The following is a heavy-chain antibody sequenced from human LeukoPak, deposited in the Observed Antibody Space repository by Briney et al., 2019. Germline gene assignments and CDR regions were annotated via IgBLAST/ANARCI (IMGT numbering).Heavy chain of an antibody. CDR1: GFTFSSYA. Sequence: GGSLRLSCAASGFTFSSYAMHWVRQAPGKGLEWVAVISYDGSNKYYADSVRGRFTISRDNSKNTLYLQMNSLRAEDTAVYYCARDGPRRYYYDSSGLISPWGQGTMVTVSS. CDR2: ISYDGSNK. D-gene: IGHD3-22*01. J-gene: IGHJ3*01. CDR3: ARDGPRRYYYDSSGLISP. V-gene: IGHV3-30-3*01.